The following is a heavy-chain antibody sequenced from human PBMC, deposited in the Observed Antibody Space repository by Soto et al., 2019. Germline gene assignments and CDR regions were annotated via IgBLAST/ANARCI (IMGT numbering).Heavy chain of an antibody. CDR2: INHSGST. CDR1: GGSFSGYF. CDR3: ARAVGGTEDAFDI. J-gene: IGHJ3*02. V-gene: IGHV4-34*01. Sequence: PSETLSLTCAVYGGSFSGYFWSWIRQPPEKGLEWIGEINHSGSTNYNPSLKSRVTISVDTSKNQFSLKLSSVTAADTAVYYCARAVGGTEDAFDIWGQGTMVTVSS. D-gene: IGHD6-19*01.